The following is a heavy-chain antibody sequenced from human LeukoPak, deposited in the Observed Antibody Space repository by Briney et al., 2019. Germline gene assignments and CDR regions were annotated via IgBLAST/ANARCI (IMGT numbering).Heavy chain of an antibody. Sequence: ASVKVSCKASGYTFTSYAMHWVRQAPGQRLEWMGWINAGNGNTKYSQKFHGRVTITRDTSAGTAYMELSSLRSEDTAVYYCARPDDYGDYVWFDPWGQGTLVTVSS. CDR2: INAGNGNT. J-gene: IGHJ5*02. CDR3: ARPDDYGDYVWFDP. D-gene: IGHD4-17*01. V-gene: IGHV1-3*01. CDR1: GYTFTSYA.